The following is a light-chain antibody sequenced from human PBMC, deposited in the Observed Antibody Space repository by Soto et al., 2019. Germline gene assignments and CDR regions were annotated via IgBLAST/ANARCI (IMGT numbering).Light chain of an antibody. CDR1: QSVSSSY. J-gene: IGKJ1*01. V-gene: IGKV3-20*01. CDR3: KQYGSSPRT. Sequence: EVLFTHYPGTLSLSPGERAPPSCRATQSVSSSYLAWYQQKRGQAPSLLMYGASRRATGIPERFSGSGSGTDFTLTISRMEPEHFAVYYCKQYGSSPRTFGQGTKVDIK. CDR2: GAS.